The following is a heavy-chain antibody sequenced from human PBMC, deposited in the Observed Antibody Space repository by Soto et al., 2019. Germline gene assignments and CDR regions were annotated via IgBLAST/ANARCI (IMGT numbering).Heavy chain of an antibody. D-gene: IGHD3-3*01. CDR3: ARGRTLRFLELFDT. CDR2: IYYSGST. V-gene: IGHV4-39*07. CDR1: SDSISSSTYF. Sequence: PSDTLSLTFNVSSDSISSSTYFWVLDRHPPGKGLEWIGSIYYSGSTYYNPSLKSRVTISVDTSKNQFSLKLSSVTAADTAVYYCARGRTLRFLELFDTWGQGTLVTVSS. J-gene: IGHJ5*02.